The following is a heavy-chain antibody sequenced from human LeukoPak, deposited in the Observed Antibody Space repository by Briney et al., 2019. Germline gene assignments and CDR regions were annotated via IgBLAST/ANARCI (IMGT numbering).Heavy chain of an antibody. V-gene: IGHV3-30-3*01. CDR1: GFTFSSYA. D-gene: IGHD3-10*01. CDR2: ISYDGSNK. Sequence: PGRSLRLSCAASGFTFSSYAMHWVRQAPGKGLEWVAVISYDGSNKYYADSVKGRFTISRDNSKNTLYLQMNSLRAEDTAVYYCAKGEYYYGSGEGVDYWGQGTLVTVSS. CDR3: AKGEYYYGSGEGVDY. J-gene: IGHJ4*02.